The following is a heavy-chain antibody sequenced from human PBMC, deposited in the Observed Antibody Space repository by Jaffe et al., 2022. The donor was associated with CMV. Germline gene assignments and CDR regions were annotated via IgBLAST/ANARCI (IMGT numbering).Heavy chain of an antibody. CDR2: IYYSGST. CDR3: ARTRAEYYDSSGYYDY. Sequence: QVQLQESGPGLVKPSETLSLTCTVSGGSISSYYWSWIRQPPGKGLEWIGYIYYSGSTNYNPSLKSRVTISVDTSKNQFSLKLSSVTAADTAVYYCARTRAEYYDSSGYYDYWGQGTLVTVSS. D-gene: IGHD3-22*01. V-gene: IGHV4-59*01. CDR1: GGSISSYY. J-gene: IGHJ4*02.